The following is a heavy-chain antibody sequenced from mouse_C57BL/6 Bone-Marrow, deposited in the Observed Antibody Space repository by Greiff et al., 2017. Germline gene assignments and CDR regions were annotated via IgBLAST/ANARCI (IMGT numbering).Heavy chain of an antibody. CDR2: IDPEIGDT. CDR1: GFNIKDDY. V-gene: IGHV14-4*01. CDR3: SSLEGSYFYF. Sequence: VQLQQSGAELVRPGASVKLSCTASGFNIKDDYIHWVKQRPEQGLEWIGWIDPEIGDTEYASKFQGKATITSDTSSNTAYLQLSSLTSEDTAVYYSSSLEGSYFYFWGPGTPLTVAS. D-gene: IGHD1-1*01. J-gene: IGHJ2*01.